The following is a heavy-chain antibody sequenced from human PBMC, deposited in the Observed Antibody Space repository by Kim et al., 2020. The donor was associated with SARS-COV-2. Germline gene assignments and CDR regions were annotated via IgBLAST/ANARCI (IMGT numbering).Heavy chain of an antibody. CDR1: GASVSIDW. Sequence: SETLSLTCTVSGASVSIDWWSWLRRPPGKGLEWXGYIYNSGSTDYNPSLSSRITISVHTSKNQFSLRLTSVTAADTAIYYCARTTRPGAKVFWGQGTLVTXSA. CDR3: ARTTRPGAKVF. J-gene: IGHJ4*02. CDR2: IYNSGST. V-gene: IGHV4-59*02. D-gene: IGHD2-8*02.